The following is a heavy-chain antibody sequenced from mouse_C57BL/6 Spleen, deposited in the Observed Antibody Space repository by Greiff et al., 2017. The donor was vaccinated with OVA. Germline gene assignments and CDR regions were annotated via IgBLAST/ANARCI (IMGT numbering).Heavy chain of an antibody. D-gene: IGHD2-4*01. V-gene: IGHV1-80*01. Sequence: QVQLKESGAELVKPGASVKISCKASGYAFSSYWMNWVKQRPGKGLEWIGQIYPGDGDTNYNGKFKGKATLTADKSSSTAYMQLSSLTSEDSAVYFCARFGGLRRGVYAMDYWGQGTSVTVSS. CDR2: IYPGDGDT. J-gene: IGHJ4*01. CDR1: GYAFSSYW. CDR3: ARFGGLRRGVYAMDY.